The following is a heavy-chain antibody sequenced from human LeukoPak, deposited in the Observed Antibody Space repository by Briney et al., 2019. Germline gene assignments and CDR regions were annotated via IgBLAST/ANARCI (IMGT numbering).Heavy chain of an antibody. J-gene: IGHJ4*02. D-gene: IGHD3-22*01. V-gene: IGHV1-69*13. CDR3: AKGSYYDSSGSFYFDY. CDR2: ITPIFGTA. CDR1: GGTFSSYA. Sequence: ASVKVSCKASGGTFSSYAISWVRQAPGQGLEWMGGITPIFGTANYAQKFQGRVTITADESTSTAYMELSSLRSEDTAAYYCAKGSYYDSSGSFYFDYWGQGTLVTVSS.